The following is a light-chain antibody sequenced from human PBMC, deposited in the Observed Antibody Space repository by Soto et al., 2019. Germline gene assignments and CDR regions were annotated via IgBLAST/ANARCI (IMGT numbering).Light chain of an antibody. V-gene: IGKV3D-15*01. CDR2: DAS. J-gene: IGKJ2*01. CDR1: QSVSIN. Sequence: EIVMTQSPGTLSVSPGERATLSCRASQSVSINLAWYQQKPGQAPRLLIYDASTRATGIPARFSGSGSGTEFTLTISSLQSKDFAVYYCQQYNNWPRMYTFGQGTKLEIK. CDR3: QQYNNWPRMYT.